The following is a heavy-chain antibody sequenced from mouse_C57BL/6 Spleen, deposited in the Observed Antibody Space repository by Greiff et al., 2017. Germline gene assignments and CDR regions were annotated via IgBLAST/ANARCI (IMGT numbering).Heavy chain of an antibody. CDR1: GYTFTSYW. CDR3: ARFPFYYGYDGYFDV. J-gene: IGHJ1*03. Sequence: QVQLQQPGAELVMPGASVKLSCKASGYTFTSYWMHWVKQRPGQGLEWIGQIYPGDGDTNYNGKFKGKATLTADKSSSTAYMQLSSLTSEDSAVYFCARFPFYYGYDGYFDVWGTGTTVTVSS. CDR2: IYPGDGDT. V-gene: IGHV1-80*01. D-gene: IGHD2-2*01.